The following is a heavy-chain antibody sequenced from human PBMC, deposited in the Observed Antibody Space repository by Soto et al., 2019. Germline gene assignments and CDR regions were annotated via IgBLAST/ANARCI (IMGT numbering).Heavy chain of an antibody. Sequence: QVQLQQSGPGLLKPSQTLSLTCAISGDSVSSNNAAWNWIRQSPSRGLEWLGRTYYRSKWLTDYAESVKSRITTRPDTSKTQFSLQLKSVTPEDTDLYYCANWHFDLWGRGTLVTVSS. CDR1: GDSVSSNNAA. CDR2: TYYRSKWLT. CDR3: ANWHFDL. V-gene: IGHV6-1*01. J-gene: IGHJ2*01.